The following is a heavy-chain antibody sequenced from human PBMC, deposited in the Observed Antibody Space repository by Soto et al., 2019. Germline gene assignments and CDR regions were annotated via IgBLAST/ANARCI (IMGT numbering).Heavy chain of an antibody. CDR3: ARRSGEGDFWSGYYYYYYGMDV. Sequence: AASVKVSCKASGYTFTSYGISWVRQAPGQGLEWMGWISAYNGNTNYAQKLQGRVTMTTDTSTSTAYMELRSLRSDDTAVYYCARRSGEGDFWSGYYYYYYGMDVWGQGTTVTVSS. D-gene: IGHD3-3*01. J-gene: IGHJ6*02. CDR1: GYTFTSYG. CDR2: ISAYNGNT. V-gene: IGHV1-18*04.